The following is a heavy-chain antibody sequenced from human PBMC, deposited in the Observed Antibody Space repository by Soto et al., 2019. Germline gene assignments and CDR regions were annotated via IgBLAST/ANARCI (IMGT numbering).Heavy chain of an antibody. J-gene: IGHJ4*02. CDR2: IYHSGST. V-gene: IGHV4-30-2*01. Sequence: QLQLQESGSGLVKPSQTLSLTCAVSGGSISSGGYSWSWIRQPPGKGLEWIGYIYHSGSTYYNPSLKSRVTTSVDRSKNQFSLKLSSVTAADTAVYYCARSYGDYVDYFDYWGQGTLVTVSS. D-gene: IGHD4-17*01. CDR3: ARSYGDYVDYFDY. CDR1: GGSISSGGYS.